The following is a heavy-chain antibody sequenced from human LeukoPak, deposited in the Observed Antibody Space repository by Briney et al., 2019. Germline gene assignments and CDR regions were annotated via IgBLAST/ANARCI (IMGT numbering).Heavy chain of an antibody. Sequence: SETLSLTCAVYGGSFSGYYWSWIRQPPGKGLEWIGEINHSGSTNYNPSLKSRVTISVDTSKNQFSLKLSSATAADTAVYYCARAGSIAVPLIWGQGTMVTVSS. J-gene: IGHJ3*02. CDR3: ARAGSIAVPLI. D-gene: IGHD6-19*01. V-gene: IGHV4-34*01. CDR1: GGSFSGYY. CDR2: INHSGST.